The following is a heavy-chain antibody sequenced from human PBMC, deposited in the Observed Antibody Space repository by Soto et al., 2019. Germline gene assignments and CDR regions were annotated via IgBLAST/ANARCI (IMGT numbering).Heavy chain of an antibody. J-gene: IGHJ3*02. CDR3: ARGFNYDFWSGYHPDDASDI. CDR2: INHSGST. D-gene: IGHD3-3*01. CDR1: GGSFSGYY. V-gene: IGHV4-34*01. Sequence: SETLSLTCAVYGGSFSGYYWSWIRQPPGKGLEWIGEINHSGSTNYNPSLKSRVTISVDTSKNQFSLKLSSVTAADTAVYYCARGFNYDFWSGYHPDDASDIWGQGTMVTVSS.